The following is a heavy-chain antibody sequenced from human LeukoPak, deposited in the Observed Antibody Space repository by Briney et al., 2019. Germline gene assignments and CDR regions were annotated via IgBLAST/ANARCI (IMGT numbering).Heavy chain of an antibody. CDR3: AKGDYDFWSGYLAY. V-gene: IGHV3-23*01. CDR2: ISGSGGST. Sequence: PGGSLRLSCAASGFTFSSYAMSWVRQAPGKGLEWVSAISGSGGSTYYADSMKGRFTISRDNSKNTLYLQMNSLRAEDTAVYYCAKGDYDFWSGYLAYWGQGTLVTVSS. CDR1: GFTFSSYA. J-gene: IGHJ4*02. D-gene: IGHD3-3*01.